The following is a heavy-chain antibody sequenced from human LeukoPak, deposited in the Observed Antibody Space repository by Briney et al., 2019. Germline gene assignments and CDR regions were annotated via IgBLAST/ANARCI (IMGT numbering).Heavy chain of an antibody. CDR3: ARNYGSGSDVYFDY. CDR2: MNPNSGGT. D-gene: IGHD3-10*01. V-gene: IGHV1-2*02. Sequence: ASVKVSCKASGYIFTGYYIHWVRQAPGQGLEWMGWMNPNSGGTNYAQKFQGRVTTARDTPISTAYMELSRLRSDDTAIYYCARNYGSGSDVYFDYWGQGTLVTVSS. CDR1: GYIFTGYY. J-gene: IGHJ4*02.